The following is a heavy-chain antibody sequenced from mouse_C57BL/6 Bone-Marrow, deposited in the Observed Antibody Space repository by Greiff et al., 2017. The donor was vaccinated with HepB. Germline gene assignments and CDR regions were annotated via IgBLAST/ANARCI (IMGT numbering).Heavy chain of an antibody. J-gene: IGHJ3*01. CDR1: GYTFTSYG. D-gene: IGHD2-1*01. Sequence: QVQLQQSGAELARPGASVKLSCKASGYTFTSYGISWVKQRTGQGLEWIGEIYPRSGNTYYNEKFKGKATLTADKSSSTAYMELRSLTSEDSAVYFCARPIYYGNLAYWGQGTLVTVSA. V-gene: IGHV1-81*01. CDR2: IYPRSGNT. CDR3: ARPIYYGNLAY.